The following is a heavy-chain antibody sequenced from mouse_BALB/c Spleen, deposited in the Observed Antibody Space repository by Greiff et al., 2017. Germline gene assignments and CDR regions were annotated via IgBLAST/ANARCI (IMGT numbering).Heavy chain of an antibody. V-gene: IGHV1-63*02. CDR3: ATDYDRYFDD. D-gene: IGHD2-4*01. CDR1: GYTFSGYW. J-gene: IGHJ2*01. CDR2: IYHGGGYT. Sequence: QVQLKESGAGLMTPGASVKISCTATGYTFSGYWLEWVKQRPVHGLYWIGDIYHGGGYTNYTEKFKGKATLTADTPSSTAYMQLSSLTSEDSAVDFCATDYDRYFDDWGQGTTLTVSS.